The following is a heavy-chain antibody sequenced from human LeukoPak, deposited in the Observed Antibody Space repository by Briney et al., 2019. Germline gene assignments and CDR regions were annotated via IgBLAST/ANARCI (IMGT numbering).Heavy chain of an antibody. CDR1: GFTFSSYW. V-gene: IGHV4-34*01. Sequence: PGGSLRLSCAASGFTFSSYWMSWVRQPPGKGLVWIGEINHGGSTNYNPSLKSRVTISVDTSKNQFSLKLSSVSAADTAVYYCTRGRGSDVVATIHYYYYMDVWGKGTTVTVSS. D-gene: IGHD5-12*01. CDR3: TRGRGSDVVATIHYYYYMDV. J-gene: IGHJ6*03. CDR2: INHGGST.